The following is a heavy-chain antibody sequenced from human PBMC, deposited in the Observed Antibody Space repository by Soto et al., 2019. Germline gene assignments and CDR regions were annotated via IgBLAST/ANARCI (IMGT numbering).Heavy chain of an antibody. J-gene: IGHJ2*01. CDR3: AKPVLFSWYFDL. CDR2: ISGSGGST. Sequence: PGGSLRLSCAASGFTFSSYAVSWVRQAPGKGLEWVSAISGSGGSTYYADSVKGRFTISRDNSKNTLYLQMNSLRAEDTAVYYCAKPVLFSWYFDLWGRGTLVTVSS. CDR1: GFTFSSYA. D-gene: IGHD3-16*01. V-gene: IGHV3-23*01.